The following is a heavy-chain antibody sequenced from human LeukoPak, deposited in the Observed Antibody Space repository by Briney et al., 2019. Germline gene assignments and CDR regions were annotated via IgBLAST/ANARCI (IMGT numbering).Heavy chain of an antibody. V-gene: IGHV5-10-1*01. CDR1: GYSFTSYW. J-gene: IGHJ4*02. D-gene: IGHD3-22*01. Sequence: GESLKISCKGSGYSFTSYWISWVCQMPGTGLEWMGRIDPSDSYTNYSPSFQGHVTISADKSISTAYLQWSSLKASDTAMYYCARTYYYDSSGLVPGYWGQGTLVTVSS. CDR3: ARTYYYDSSGLVPGY. CDR2: IDPSDSYT.